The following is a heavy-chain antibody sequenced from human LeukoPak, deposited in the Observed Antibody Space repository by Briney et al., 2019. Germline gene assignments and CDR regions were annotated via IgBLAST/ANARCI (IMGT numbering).Heavy chain of an antibody. D-gene: IGHD2/OR15-2a*01. J-gene: IGHJ4*02. CDR1: GYTFTDYY. CDR3: ARDRSFRGYFDY. CDR2: VDPEDGET. Sequence: GATVKISCKASGYTFTDYYMHWVQQAPGKGLEWMGRVDPEDGETIYAEKFQGRVTITADTSTDTAYMELRSLRSDDTAVYYCARDRSFRGYFDYWGQGTLVTVSS. V-gene: IGHV1-69-2*01.